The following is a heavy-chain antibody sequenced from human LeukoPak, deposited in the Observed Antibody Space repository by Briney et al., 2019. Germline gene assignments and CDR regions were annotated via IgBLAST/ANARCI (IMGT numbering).Heavy chain of an antibody. D-gene: IGHD6-19*01. V-gene: IGHV1-18*01. Sequence: GASVTVSCTASGYTFNTYGITWVRQAPGQGLEWMGWISGYNGKTKYAQKLQDRVTMTTATSTTTAYMELRSLRSDDTAVYYCARAGAAVDNWFDPWGQGTLVTVSS. CDR2: ISGYNGKT. J-gene: IGHJ5*02. CDR1: GYTFNTYG. CDR3: ARAGAAVDNWFDP.